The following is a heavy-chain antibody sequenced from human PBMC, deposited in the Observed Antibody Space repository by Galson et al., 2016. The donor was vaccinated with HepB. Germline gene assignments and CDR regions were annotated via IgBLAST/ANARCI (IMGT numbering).Heavy chain of an antibody. V-gene: IGHV3-23*01. CDR2: ISGGGGST. J-gene: IGHJ4*02. Sequence: SLRLSCAASGFTFTSYAMSWVRQAPGKGLEWVSAISGGGGSTYYADSVKGRFTISRDNSKSTVYLQMNSLRAEDTALYYCAKSMNWNNHLLLFWGQGTLVTVSS. D-gene: IGHD1/OR15-1a*01. CDR1: GFTFTSYA. CDR3: AKSMNWNNHLLLF.